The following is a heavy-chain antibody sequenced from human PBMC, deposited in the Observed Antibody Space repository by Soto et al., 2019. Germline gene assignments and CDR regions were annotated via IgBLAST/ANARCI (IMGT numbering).Heavy chain of an antibody. CDR3: AKDLSEYSCSSPAS. V-gene: IGHV3-30*18. CDR1: EFTFSSYG. J-gene: IGHJ5*02. Sequence: GGSLRLSCAASEFTFSSYGMHWVRQAPGKGLEWVAVISYDGSNKYYADSVKGRFTISRDNSKNTLYLQMNSLRADDTAVYYCAKDLSEYSCSSPASWGQGTLVTVSS. D-gene: IGHD5-12*01. CDR2: ISYDGSNK.